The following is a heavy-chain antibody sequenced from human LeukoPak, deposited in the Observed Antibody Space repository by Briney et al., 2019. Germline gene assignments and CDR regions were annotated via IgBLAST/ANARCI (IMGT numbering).Heavy chain of an antibody. J-gene: IGHJ6*03. CDR1: GFTFSSYA. CDR3: AKQYSSSWYGYYYYYYMDV. V-gene: IGHV3-30-3*02. CDR2: ISYDGSNK. D-gene: IGHD6-13*01. Sequence: PGRSLRLSCAASGFTFSSYAMHWVRQAPGKGLEWVAVISYDGSNKYYADSVKGRFTISRDNSKNTLYLQMNSLRAEDTAVYYCAKQYSSSWYGYYYYYYMDVWGKGTTVTVSS.